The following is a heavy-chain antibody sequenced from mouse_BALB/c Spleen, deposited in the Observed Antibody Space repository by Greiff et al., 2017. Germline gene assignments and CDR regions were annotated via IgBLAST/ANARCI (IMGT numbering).Heavy chain of an antibody. CDR1: SYAFSSSW. V-gene: IGHV1-82*01. CDR3: ARKRDAMDY. J-gene: IGHJ4*01. CDR2: IYPGDGDT. Sequence: VQLQQSGPELVKPGASVKISCKASSYAFSSSWMNWVKQRPGQGLEWIGRIYPGDGDTNYNGKFKGKATLTADKSSSTAYMQLSSLTSVDSAVYFCARKRDAMDYWGQGTSVTVSS.